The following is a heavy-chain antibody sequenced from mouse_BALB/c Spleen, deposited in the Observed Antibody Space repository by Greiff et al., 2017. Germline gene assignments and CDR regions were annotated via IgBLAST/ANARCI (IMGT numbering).Heavy chain of an antibody. CDR3: ARWGLRRFFDY. CDR2: INPSTGYT. Sequence: QVQLQQSGAELAKPGASVKMSCKASGYTFTSYWMHWVKQRPGQGLEWIGYINPSTGYTEYNQKFKDKATLTADKSSSTAYMQLSSLTSEDSAVYYCARWGLRRFFDYWGQGTTLTVSS. J-gene: IGHJ2*01. V-gene: IGHV1-7*01. D-gene: IGHD2-4*01. CDR1: GYTFTSYW.